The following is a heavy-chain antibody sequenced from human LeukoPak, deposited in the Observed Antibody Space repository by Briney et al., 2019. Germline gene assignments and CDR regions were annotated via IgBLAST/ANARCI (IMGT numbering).Heavy chain of an antibody. CDR3: ARGKSVVTAIPTEYFQH. V-gene: IGHV3-11*01. J-gene: IGHJ1*01. CDR2: ISSSGSTI. CDR1: GFTFSDYY. Sequence: GGSLRLSCAASGFTFSDYYMSWIRQAPGKGLEWVSYISSSGSTIYYADSVKGRFTISRDNAKNSLYLQMNGLRAEDTAVYYCARGKSVVTAIPTEYFQHWGQGTLVTVSS. D-gene: IGHD2-21*02.